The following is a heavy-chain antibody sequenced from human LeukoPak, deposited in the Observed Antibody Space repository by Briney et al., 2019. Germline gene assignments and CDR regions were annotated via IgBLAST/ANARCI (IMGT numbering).Heavy chain of an antibody. V-gene: IGHV3-53*01. CDR3: ARTDLAIDAFDI. D-gene: IGHD3-3*02. CDR2: VYSGERT. Sequence: GGSLRLSCAAFGFTVSSNFMSWVRQAPGKGLEWVSVVYSGERTYYADSVKGRFTISRDSSKNTLYLQMNSLRAEDTAVYYCARTDLAIDAFDIWGQGTMVTVSS. CDR1: GFTVSSNF. J-gene: IGHJ3*02.